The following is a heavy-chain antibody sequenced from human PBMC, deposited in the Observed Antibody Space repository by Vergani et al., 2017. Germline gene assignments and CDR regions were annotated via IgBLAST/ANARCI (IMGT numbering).Heavy chain of an antibody. CDR2: IYHSGST. J-gene: IGHJ4*02. CDR1: GGSISSGYY. CDR3: ARLRSGSYANFDY. Sequence: QVQLQESGPGLVKPSETLSLTCTVSGGSISSGYYWGWIRQPPGKGLEWIGSIYHSGSTYYNPSLKSRVTISVDTSKNQFSLKLSSVTAADTAVYYCARLRSGSYANFDYWGQGTLVTVSS. D-gene: IGHD1-26*01. V-gene: IGHV4-38-2*02.